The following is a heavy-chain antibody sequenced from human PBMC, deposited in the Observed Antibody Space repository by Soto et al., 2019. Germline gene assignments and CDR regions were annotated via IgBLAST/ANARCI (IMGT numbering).Heavy chain of an antibody. V-gene: IGHV4-31*03. CDR2: IYYSGST. CDR3: LGGGDIAAAGPYFDY. CDR1: GGSISSGGYY. J-gene: IGHJ4*02. Sequence: SETLSLTCTVSGGSISSGGYYWSWIRQHPGKGLEWIGYIYYSGSTYYNPSLKSRVTISVDTSKNQFSLKLSSVTAADTAVFFFLGGGDIAAAGPYFDYWGQGTLVTVSS. D-gene: IGHD6-13*01.